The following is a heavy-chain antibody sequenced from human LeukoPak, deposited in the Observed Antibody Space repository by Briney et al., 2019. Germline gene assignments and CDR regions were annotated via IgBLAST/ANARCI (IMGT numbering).Heavy chain of an antibody. CDR3: ARVKRVPEVWFDP. CDR2: INPNSLIP. J-gene: IGHJ5*02. D-gene: IGHD6-25*01. Sequence: ASVKVSCKASGYTLSDYDINWVRQATGQGLEYMGWINPNSLIPGYAQKFLGRVTLTMDTTINTAYMELSGLTSDDTAVYYCARVKRVPEVWFDPWGQGTLVTVSS. V-gene: IGHV1-8*01. CDR1: GYTLSDYD.